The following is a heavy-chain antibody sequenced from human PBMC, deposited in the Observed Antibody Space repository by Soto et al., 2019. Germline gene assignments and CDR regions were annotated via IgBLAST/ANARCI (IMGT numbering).Heavy chain of an antibody. CDR1: GYTFTRYG. D-gene: IGHD3-16*01. V-gene: IGHV1-18*01. J-gene: IGHJ6*02. CDR2: INTYNGNT. Sequence: QVQLVQSGAEVKNPGASVKVSCKASGYTFTRYGIDWARQAPGQGLEGMGWINTYNGNTNYAQNVQGRVTLTTDTSTSTAYMELRSLRSNDTAIYYCAMVDVYVTPSPQDVWGQGTTVIVSS. CDR3: AMVDVYVTPSPQDV.